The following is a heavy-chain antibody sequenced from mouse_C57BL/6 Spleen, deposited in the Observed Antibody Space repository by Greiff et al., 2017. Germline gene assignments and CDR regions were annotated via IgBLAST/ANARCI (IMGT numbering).Heavy chain of an antibody. CDR2: SRNKANDYTT. Sequence: EVNVVESGGGLVQSGRSLRLSCATSGFTFSDFYMEWVRQAPGKGLEWIAASRNKANDYTTEYSASVKGRFIVSRDTSQSILYLQMNALRAEDTAIYYCARDAGDGYSWFAYWGQGTLVTVSA. V-gene: IGHV7-1*01. CDR1: GFTFSDFY. D-gene: IGHD2-3*01. CDR3: ARDAGDGYSWFAY. J-gene: IGHJ3*01.